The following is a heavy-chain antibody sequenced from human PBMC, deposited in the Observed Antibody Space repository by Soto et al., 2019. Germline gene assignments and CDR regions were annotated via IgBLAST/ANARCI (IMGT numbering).Heavy chain of an antibody. D-gene: IGHD3-3*01. CDR3: ARHPRSGYYDFGSGYFYYYYGMDV. CDR2: ISAYNGNT. CDR1: GYTFPSYG. Sequence: ASVKVSCKASGYTFPSYGISWVRQAPGQGLAWMGWISAYNGNTNYAQKLQGRVIMTTDTSTSTAYMELRSLRSDDTAVYYCARHPRSGYYDFGSGYFYYYYGMDVWGQGTTVTVSS. V-gene: IGHV1-18*04. J-gene: IGHJ6*02.